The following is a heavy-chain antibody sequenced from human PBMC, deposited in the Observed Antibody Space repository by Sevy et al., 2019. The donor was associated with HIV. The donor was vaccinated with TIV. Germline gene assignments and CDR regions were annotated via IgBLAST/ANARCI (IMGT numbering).Heavy chain of an antibody. Sequence: SETLSLTCSVSGDSISSSSYYWVWIRQPPGKGLEWIGTIYYSGRTYYNPSLKSRVTVSVDTSKNQFSLRVSSVTAADTAVYYSASIKIFGVVSDYSDYWGQGTLVTVSS. CDR3: ASIKIFGVVSDYSDY. CDR2: IYYSGRT. J-gene: IGHJ4*02. CDR1: GDSISSSSYY. D-gene: IGHD3-3*01. V-gene: IGHV4-39*01.